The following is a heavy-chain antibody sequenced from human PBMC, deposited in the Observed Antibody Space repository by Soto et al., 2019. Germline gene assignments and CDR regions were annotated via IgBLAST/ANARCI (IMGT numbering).Heavy chain of an antibody. D-gene: IGHD6-13*01. CDR1: GFTFSSYA. Sequence: GGSLRLSCAASGFTFSSYAMHWVRQAPGKRLAWVAVISYHGSTKYYAASVKGRFAISRDNSKNTLYLQMNSPRAEAKAVYYFASRYSSSWWSPYYYGMDVWGQGTTVTVSS. CDR3: ASRYSSSWWSPYYYGMDV. CDR2: ISYHGSTK. J-gene: IGHJ6*02. V-gene: IGHV3-30*09.